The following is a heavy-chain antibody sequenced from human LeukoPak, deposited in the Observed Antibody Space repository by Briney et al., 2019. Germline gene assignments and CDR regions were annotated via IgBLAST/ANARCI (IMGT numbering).Heavy chain of an antibody. Sequence: GGSLRLSCAASGFTFSKAWMSWVRQAPGKGLEWVGRIKSKTDGGTTECAAPVKGRFTISRDDSKNTLYLQMNSLKTEDTAVYYCARLRPGSQIDYWGQGTLVTVSS. D-gene: IGHD5-12*01. V-gene: IGHV3-15*01. J-gene: IGHJ4*02. CDR2: IKSKTDGGTT. CDR1: GFTFSKAW. CDR3: ARLRPGSQIDY.